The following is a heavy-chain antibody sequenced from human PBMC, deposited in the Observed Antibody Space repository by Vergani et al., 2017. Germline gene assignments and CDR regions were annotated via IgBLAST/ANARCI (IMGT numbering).Heavy chain of an antibody. CDR1: GFTFSSYA. D-gene: IGHD3-3*01. Sequence: EVQLLESGGGLVQPGGSLRLSCAASGFTFSSYAMSWVRQAPGKGLEWVSVISGSGGSTYYADSVKGRFTISRDNSKNTLYLQMNSLRAEDTAIYYCAKDQFWGGYYTQGGSVSWSQGALVTVSS. V-gene: IGHV3-23*01. CDR3: AKDQFWGGYYTQGGSVS. J-gene: IGHJ5*02. CDR2: ISGSGGST.